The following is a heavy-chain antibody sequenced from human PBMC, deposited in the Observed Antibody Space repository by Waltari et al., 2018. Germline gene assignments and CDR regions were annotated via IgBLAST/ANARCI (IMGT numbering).Heavy chain of an antibody. V-gene: IGHV3-74*01. J-gene: IGHJ4*02. Sequence: EVHLVESGGGLVQPGGSLRLSWPASGSTFSGYLMHWVRQDPGKGLVWVSRLESDGRRTSFADSVKGRFTISRDNTDNTFYLQMNSLRVDDTGIYYCVRDSGMGRPHYWGQGTVVTVSS. D-gene: IGHD3-10*01. CDR1: GSTFSGYL. CDR2: LESDGRRT. CDR3: VRDSGMGRPHY.